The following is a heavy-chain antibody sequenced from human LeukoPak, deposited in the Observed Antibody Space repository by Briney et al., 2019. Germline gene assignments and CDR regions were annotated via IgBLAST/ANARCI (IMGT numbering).Heavy chain of an antibody. CDR2: INPNSGGT. CDR3: AREDLLRFLVDY. J-gene: IGHJ4*02. Sequence: ASVKVSCKASGYTFAGYYMHWVRQAPGQGLEWMGWINPNSGGTNYAQKFQGRVTMTRDTSISTAYMELNRLRSDDTAVYYCAREDLLRFLVDYWGQGTLVTVSS. CDR1: GYTFAGYY. V-gene: IGHV1-2*02. D-gene: IGHD3-3*01.